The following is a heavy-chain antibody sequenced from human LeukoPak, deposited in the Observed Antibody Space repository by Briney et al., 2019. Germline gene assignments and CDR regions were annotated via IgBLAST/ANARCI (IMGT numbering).Heavy chain of an antibody. CDR2: IYYGGST. V-gene: IGHV4-59*01. D-gene: IGHD6-19*01. CDR1: GGSISTYY. CDR3: ARDGRIAVAGFYYYYGMDV. J-gene: IGHJ6*02. Sequence: PSQTLSLTCTVSGGSISTYYWSWIRQPPGKGLEWIGYIYYGGSTNYNPSLKSRVTISVDTSKNQFSLKLSSVTAADTAMYYCARDGRIAVAGFYYYYGMDVWGQGTTVTVSS.